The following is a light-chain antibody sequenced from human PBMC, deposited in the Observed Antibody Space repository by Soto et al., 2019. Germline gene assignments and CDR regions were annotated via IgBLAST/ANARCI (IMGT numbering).Light chain of an antibody. V-gene: IGKV1-5*03. CDR3: QEYHANSRT. CDR2: VAS. Sequence: DIQITKFPSTLTAFVGYRVTITCRASQSISTSLAWYQQKPGKAPKLLIYVASSLESGVPARFSGSGSATEFTLSISSLQPEDFATYYCQEYHANSRTFGQGTKVDIK. J-gene: IGKJ1*01. CDR1: QSISTS.